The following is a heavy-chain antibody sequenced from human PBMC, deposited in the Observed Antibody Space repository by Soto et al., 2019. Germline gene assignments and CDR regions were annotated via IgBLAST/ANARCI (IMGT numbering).Heavy chain of an antibody. CDR3: AREVAVAGTVDY. J-gene: IGHJ4*02. CDR2: INPNSGGT. CDR1: GYTFTGHY. Sequence: ASVKVSCKASGYTFTGHYMHWVRQAPGQGLEWMGWINPNSGGTNYAQKFQGRVTMTRDTSISTAYMELSRLRSDDTAVYYCAREVAVAGTVDYWGQGTLVTVSS. V-gene: IGHV1-2*02. D-gene: IGHD6-19*01.